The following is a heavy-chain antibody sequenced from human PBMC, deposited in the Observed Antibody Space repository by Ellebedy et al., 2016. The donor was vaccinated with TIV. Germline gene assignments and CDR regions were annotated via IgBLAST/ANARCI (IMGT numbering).Heavy chain of an antibody. J-gene: IGHJ4*02. CDR2: TYYRSKWYD. V-gene: IGHV6-1*01. CDR3: TRAGAGGAGGLFGS. Sequence: MPSETLSLTCAISGDSVSSYSAIWHWIRQPPSRGLEWLGRTYYRSKWYDDYAVSVRSRTTIKADTSKNQFSLQLNSVTPEETAVYYCTRAGAGGAGGLFGSWGQGTLVTVSS. CDR1: GDSVSSYSAI. D-gene: IGHD6-13*01.